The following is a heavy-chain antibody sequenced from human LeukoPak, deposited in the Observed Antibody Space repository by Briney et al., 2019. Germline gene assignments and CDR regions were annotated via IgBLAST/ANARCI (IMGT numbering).Heavy chain of an antibody. CDR1: GFTFTSYA. CDR3: AADEITGTISLGDY. CDR2: ISASGGST. D-gene: IGHD1-20*01. V-gene: IGHV3-23*01. Sequence: GGSLRLSCAASGFTFTSYAMSWVRQAPKKGLEWVSVISASGGSTNYADSVKGRFTISRDNSKNTLYLQMNSLRAEGTAVYYCAADEITGTISLGDYWGQGTLVTVSS. J-gene: IGHJ4*02.